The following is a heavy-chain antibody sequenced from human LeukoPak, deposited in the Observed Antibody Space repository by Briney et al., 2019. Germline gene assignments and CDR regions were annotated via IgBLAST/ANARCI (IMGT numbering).Heavy chain of an antibody. D-gene: IGHD2/OR15-2a*01. Sequence: GGSLRLSCAASEFSVGSNYMTWVRQAPGKGLEWVSLIYSGGSTYYADSVKGRFTISRDNSKNTLYLQMNSLRGEDTAVYYCAKYINAVDFWGQGTLVTVSS. V-gene: IGHV3-66*01. CDR2: IYSGGST. CDR1: EFSVGSNY. CDR3: AKYINAVDF. J-gene: IGHJ4*02.